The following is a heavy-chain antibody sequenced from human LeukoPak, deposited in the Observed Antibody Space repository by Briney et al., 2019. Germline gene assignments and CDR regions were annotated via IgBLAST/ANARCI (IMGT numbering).Heavy chain of an antibody. CDR2: IDPGDSYT. D-gene: IGHD1-7*01. V-gene: IGHV5-10-1*01. J-gene: IGHJ4*02. CDR3: ARHRGLIGTDADY. Sequence: GESLKISCKGSGYSFTSYWISWVRQMPGKGLEWMGTIDPGDSYTNYSPSFQGHVTISADKSISTAYLQWSSLKASDTAMYYCARHRGLIGTDADYWGQGTLVTVSS. CDR1: GYSFTSYW.